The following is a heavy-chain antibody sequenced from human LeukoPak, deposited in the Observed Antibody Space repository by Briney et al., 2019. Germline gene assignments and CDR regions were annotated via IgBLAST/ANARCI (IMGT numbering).Heavy chain of an antibody. V-gene: IGHV3-48*03. CDR3: AELGITMIGGV. CDR2: ISSSGSTI. D-gene: IGHD3-10*02. CDR1: GFSFNNYA. Sequence: QSGGSLRLSCAASGFSFNNYAMYWVRQAPGKGLEWVSYISSSGSTIYYADSVKGRFTISRDNAKNSLYLQMNSLRAEDTAVYYCAELGITMIGGVWGKGTTVTISS. J-gene: IGHJ6*04.